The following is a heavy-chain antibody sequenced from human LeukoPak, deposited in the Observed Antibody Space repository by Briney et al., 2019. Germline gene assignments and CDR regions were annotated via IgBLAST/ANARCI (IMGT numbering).Heavy chain of an antibody. CDR1: GGSISSYY. V-gene: IGHV4-4*07. J-gene: IGHJ5*02. CDR3: AREEYNWNDVGWFDP. D-gene: IGHD1-1*01. Sequence: SETLSLTCTVSGGSISSYYWRWIRQPAGKGLEWIGRIYTSGSTNYNPSLKSRVTMSVDTSKNQFSLKLSSVTAADTAVYYCAREEYNWNDVGWFDPWGQGTLVTVSS. CDR2: IYTSGST.